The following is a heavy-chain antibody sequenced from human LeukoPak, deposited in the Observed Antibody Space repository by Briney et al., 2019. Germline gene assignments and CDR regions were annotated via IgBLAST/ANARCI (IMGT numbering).Heavy chain of an antibody. CDR3: ARGELSGSYYGGGVDY. V-gene: IGHV1-69*01. Sequence: SVKVSCKASGGTFSSYAISWVRQAPGQGLEWMRGIIPIFGTANYAQKFQGRVTITADESTSTAYMELSSLRSEDTAVYYCARGELSGSYYGGGVDYWGQGTLVTVSS. J-gene: IGHJ4*02. CDR2: IIPIFGTA. CDR1: GGTFSSYA. D-gene: IGHD1-26*01.